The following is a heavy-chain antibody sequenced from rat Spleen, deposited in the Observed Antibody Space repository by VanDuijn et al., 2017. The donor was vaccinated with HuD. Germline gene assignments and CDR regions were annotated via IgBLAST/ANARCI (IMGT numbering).Heavy chain of an antibody. CDR3: ARRRQGVNDY. J-gene: IGHJ2*01. V-gene: IGHV5-25*01. D-gene: IGHD4-4*01. CDR1: GFTFSYYD. Sequence: EVKLVESGGGLVQPGRSLKVSCGASGFTFSYYDVAWVRRAPTKGLEWVASISPSGGTTYYRDSVKGRFTISRDNAKSTLYLQMNSLRSEDTATYYCARRRQGVNDYWGQGVMVTVSS. CDR2: ISPSGGTT.